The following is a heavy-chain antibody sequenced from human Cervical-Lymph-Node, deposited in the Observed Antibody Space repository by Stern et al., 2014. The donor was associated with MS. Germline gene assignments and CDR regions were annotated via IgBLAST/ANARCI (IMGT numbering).Heavy chain of an antibody. Sequence: EVQLVESGGGLVQPGRSLRLSCAASGFTFDDYAMHWVRQAPGEGLEWVSGISGNGGKTDYADSVKGRFTISRDNAKNSLYLQMDSLRAEDTALYYCAKDMRGDSSYAMDVWGQGTTVTVSS. J-gene: IGHJ6*02. CDR3: AKDMRGDSSYAMDV. CDR2: ISGNGGKT. V-gene: IGHV3-9*01. CDR1: GFTFDDYA. D-gene: IGHD5-18*01.